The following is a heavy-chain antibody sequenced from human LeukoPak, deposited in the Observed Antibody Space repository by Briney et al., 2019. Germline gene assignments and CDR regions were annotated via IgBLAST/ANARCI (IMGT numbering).Heavy chain of an antibody. J-gene: IGHJ5*02. Sequence: SVKVSCKASGDTFSSHTINWVRQAPGQGLEWMGRIIPFIGVTKYAQKFQARVTITADKSTSKAYMELSSLKSEDTAVYYCARGYCTSTTCYMYNWLEPWGQGTLVTVSS. CDR2: IIPFIGVT. V-gene: IGHV1-69*02. CDR1: GDTFSSHT. D-gene: IGHD2-2*02. CDR3: ARGYCTSTTCYMYNWLEP.